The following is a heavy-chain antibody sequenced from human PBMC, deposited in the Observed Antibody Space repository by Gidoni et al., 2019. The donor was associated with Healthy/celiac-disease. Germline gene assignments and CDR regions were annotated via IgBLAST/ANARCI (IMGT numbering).Heavy chain of an antibody. D-gene: IGHD3-22*01. J-gene: IGHJ4*02. CDR1: GFTFRSYA. CDR2: ISYDGSNK. Sequence: QVQLVESGGGVVQPGRSLRLSCAASGFTFRSYAMHWVRQAPGKGLEWVAVISYDGSNKYYADSVKGRFTISRDNSKNKLYLQMNSLRAEDTAVYYCARVSRESSGYYLYYFDYWGQGTLVTVSS. CDR3: ARVSRESSGYYLYYFDY. V-gene: IGHV3-30-3*01.